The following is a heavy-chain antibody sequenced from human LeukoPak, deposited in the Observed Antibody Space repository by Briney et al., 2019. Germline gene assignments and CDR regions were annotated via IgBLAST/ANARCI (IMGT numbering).Heavy chain of an antibody. CDR1: GGTFSSYA. CDR3: ARFSLSGGGSSRVVAFDI. Sequence: GASVKVSCKASGGTFSSYAISWVRQAPGQGLEWMGGIIPIFGTANYAQKFQGRVTITADESTSTAYMELSSLRSEDTAVYYCARFSLSGGGSSRVVAFDIWGQGTMVTVSS. V-gene: IGHV1-69*13. D-gene: IGHD2-15*01. J-gene: IGHJ3*02. CDR2: IIPIFGTA.